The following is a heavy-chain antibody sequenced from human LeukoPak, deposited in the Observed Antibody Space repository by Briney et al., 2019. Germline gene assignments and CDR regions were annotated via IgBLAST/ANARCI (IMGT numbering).Heavy chain of an antibody. CDR2: IYYSGST. CDR1: GGSISTYY. Sequence: SETLSLTCTVSGGSISTYYWNWIRQPPGKGLEWIGYIYYSGSTNYNPSLTGRVTISVDTSKNQFSLKLSSVTAADTAVYYCAREYNYYDSSGWDAFEIWGQGPMETVSS. D-gene: IGHD3-22*01. V-gene: IGHV4-59*01. CDR3: AREYNYYDSSGWDAFEI. J-gene: IGHJ3*02.